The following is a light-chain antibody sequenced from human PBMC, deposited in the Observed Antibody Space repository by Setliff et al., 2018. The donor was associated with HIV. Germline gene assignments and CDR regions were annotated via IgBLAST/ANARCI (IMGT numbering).Light chain of an antibody. J-gene: IGLJ1*01. V-gene: IGLV2-23*01. CDR1: SSDIGRYNL. CDR2: QAT. Sequence: QSVLTQPASVSGSPGQSITISCTGTSSDIGRYNLVSWYQQYPGKAPKLMIYQATRRPSGVSNRFSGSKSGNVASLTISGLQAEDEADYYCCSNTGSNTFVFGTGTKVTVL. CDR3: CSNTGSNTFV.